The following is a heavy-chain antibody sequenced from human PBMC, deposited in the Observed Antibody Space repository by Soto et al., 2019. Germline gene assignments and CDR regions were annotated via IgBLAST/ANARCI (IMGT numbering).Heavy chain of an antibody. D-gene: IGHD2-2*01. Sequence: PGGSLRLSCEASGFSFSTYSMHWVRQAPGKGLEWVSSIGRRSDIYYADSVKGRFTISRDNAKNSVSLQMNSLRDEDTAVYYCGREENASLLAYGLDVWGQGTTVTVSS. CDR2: IGRRSDI. CDR1: GFSFSTYS. J-gene: IGHJ6*02. CDR3: GREENASLLAYGLDV. V-gene: IGHV3-21*01.